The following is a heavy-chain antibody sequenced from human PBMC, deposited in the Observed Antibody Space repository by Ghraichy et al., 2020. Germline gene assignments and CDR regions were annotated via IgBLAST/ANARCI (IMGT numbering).Heavy chain of an antibody. CDR2: IVSGSFDT. CDR3: AKDNVPVGLWEIDY. Sequence: GGSLRLSCVVSGFTFRDYTMSWVRQSPGKGLEWVSGIVSGSFDTYYADSAKGRFSISRDDSKNTLYLQLNSLRAEDKALYYCAKDNVPVGLWEIDYWGQGTLVTVSS. J-gene: IGHJ4*02. V-gene: IGHV3-23*01. CDR1: GFTFRDYT. D-gene: IGHD1-26*01.